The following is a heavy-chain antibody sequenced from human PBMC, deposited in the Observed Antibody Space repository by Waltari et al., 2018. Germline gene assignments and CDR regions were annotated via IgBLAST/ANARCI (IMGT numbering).Heavy chain of an antibody. CDR2: IKQDGSEK. J-gene: IGHJ6*03. CDR1: GFTFSSYW. CDR3: ARDQRGIRPQDYYYMDV. V-gene: IGHV3-7*01. D-gene: IGHD7-27*01. Sequence: EVQLVESGGGLVQPGGSLRLSCAASGFTFSSYWMSWVRQAPGIGLEWVANIKQDGSEKYYVDSVKGRFTIARDNAKNSLYLQMNSLRAEDTAVYYCARDQRGIRPQDYYYMDVWGKGTTVTVSS.